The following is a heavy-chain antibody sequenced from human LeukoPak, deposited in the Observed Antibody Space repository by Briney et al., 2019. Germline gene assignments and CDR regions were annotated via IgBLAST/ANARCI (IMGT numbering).Heavy chain of an antibody. J-gene: IGHJ6*02. CDR1: GGSISSYY. CDR3: ARGPGYSRGWDSNYYYYYGMDV. D-gene: IGHD6-19*01. Sequence: SETLSLTCTVSGGSISSYYWSWIRQPPGKGLEWIGEINHSGSTNYNPSLKSRVTISVDTSKNQFSLKLSSVTAADTAVYYCARGPGYSRGWDSNYYYYYGMDVWGQGTTVTVSS. V-gene: IGHV4-34*01. CDR2: INHSGST.